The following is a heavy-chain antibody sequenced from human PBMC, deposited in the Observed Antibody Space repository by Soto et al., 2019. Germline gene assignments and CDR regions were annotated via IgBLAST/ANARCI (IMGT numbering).Heavy chain of an antibody. CDR1: GGSISSGDYY. D-gene: IGHD2-2*01. CDR3: ARTKTSSTSFHVDY. Sequence: QVQLQESGPGLVKPSQTLSLTCTVSGGSISSGDYYWTWIRQHPGKGLEWIEYIYYSGSTKHNPSLKSRITISVDTSKNQFSLKLNSVTAADTAVYYCARTKTSSTSFHVDYWGQGTQVTVSS. J-gene: IGHJ4*02. V-gene: IGHV4-31*03. CDR2: IYYSGST.